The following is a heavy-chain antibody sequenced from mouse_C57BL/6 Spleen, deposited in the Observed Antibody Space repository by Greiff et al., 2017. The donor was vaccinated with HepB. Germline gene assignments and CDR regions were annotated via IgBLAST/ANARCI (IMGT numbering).Heavy chain of an antibody. D-gene: IGHD3-2*02. CDR2: IDPETGGT. V-gene: IGHV1-15*01. J-gene: IGHJ2*01. CDR1: GYTFTDYE. Sequence: VQLQQPGAELVRPGASVTLSCKASGYTFTDYEMHWVKQTPVHGLEWIGAIDPETGGTAYNQKFKGKAILTADKSSSTAYMELRSLTSEDSAVYYCTRGTAQGKGYYFDYWGQGTTLTVSS. CDR3: TRGTAQGKGYYFDY.